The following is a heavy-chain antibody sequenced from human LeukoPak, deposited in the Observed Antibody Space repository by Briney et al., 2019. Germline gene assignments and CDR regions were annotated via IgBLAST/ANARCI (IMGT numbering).Heavy chain of an antibody. D-gene: IGHD5-24*01. Sequence: SETLSPTCTVSGGSISSSSYYWGWIRQPPGKGLEWIGSIYYSGSTYYNPSLKSRVTISVDTSKNQFSLKLSSVTAADTAVYYCARHERDGYNHGGADYWGQGTLVTVSS. J-gene: IGHJ4*02. V-gene: IGHV4-39*01. CDR1: GGSISSSSYY. CDR3: ARHERDGYNHGGADY. CDR2: IYYSGST.